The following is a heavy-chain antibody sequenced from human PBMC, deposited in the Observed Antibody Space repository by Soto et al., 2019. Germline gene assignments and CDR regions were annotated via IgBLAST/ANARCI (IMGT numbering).Heavy chain of an antibody. CDR2: IWYDGSNK. D-gene: IGHD3-3*01. V-gene: IGHV3-33*08. Sequence: VQLVESGGGLVKSGGSLRLSCAASGFTFSSYGMHWVRQAPGKGLEWVAVIWYDGSNKYYADSVKGRFTISRDNSKNTLYLQMNSLRAEDTAVYYCAREVNYDFWSGYYHPYYFDYWGQGTLVTVSS. J-gene: IGHJ4*02. CDR1: GFTFSSYG. CDR3: AREVNYDFWSGYYHPYYFDY.